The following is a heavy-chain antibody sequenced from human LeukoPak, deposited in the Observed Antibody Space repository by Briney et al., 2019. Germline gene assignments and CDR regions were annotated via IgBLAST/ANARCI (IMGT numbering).Heavy chain of an antibody. D-gene: IGHD3-22*01. J-gene: IGHJ3*02. CDR2: INPNSGGT. CDR3: ARAQYYYDSSGYSHDAFDI. V-gene: IGHV1-2*02. CDR1: GYTFTGYY. Sequence: ASVKVSCKASGYTFTGYYMHWVRQAPGQGLEWMGWINPNSGGTNYAQKFQGRVTMTRDTSISTAYMELSRLRSDDTAVYYCARAQYYYDSSGYSHDAFDIWGQGTMVTVSS.